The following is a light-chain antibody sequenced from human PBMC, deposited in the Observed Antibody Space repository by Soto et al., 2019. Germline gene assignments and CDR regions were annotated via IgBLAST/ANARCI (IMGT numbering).Light chain of an antibody. CDR3: PLYGSSPPRYT. V-gene: IGKV3-20*01. J-gene: IGKJ2*01. CDR1: QSVSSNY. Sequence: EIVLTQSPGTLYLSPGERATLSCRASQSVSSNYLAWYQQKRGQAPRLLIYAASARATGIPDRFSGSGSGTVFTLTISRLEPEEFAVYFCPLYGSSPPRYTFAQGTKLEIK. CDR2: AAS.